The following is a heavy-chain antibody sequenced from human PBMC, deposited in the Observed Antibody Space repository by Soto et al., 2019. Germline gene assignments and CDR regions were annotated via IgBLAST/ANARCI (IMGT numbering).Heavy chain of an antibody. CDR3: ARVHYDFWNNNLGSYAFDI. CDR1: GYIVTRYG. V-gene: IGHV1-18*01. J-gene: IGHJ3*02. CDR2: ISGYNGDT. D-gene: IGHD3-3*01. Sequence: SVKVSCKASGYIVTRYGISWVRQAPGEGLEWMGWISGYNGDTNYAQKVQGRVTMTTDTSTSTTYMEMRSLRSDDTAVYYCARVHYDFWNNNLGSYAFDIWGNGTKVTVS.